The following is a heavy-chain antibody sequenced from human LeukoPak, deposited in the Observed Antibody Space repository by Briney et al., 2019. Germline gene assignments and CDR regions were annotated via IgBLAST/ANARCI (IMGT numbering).Heavy chain of an antibody. CDR3: ARTWGTAMQY. Sequence: SVKVSCKSTGGTFSSYAIRWVRQAPGQGLEWMGGIIPIFGTANYAQKFQGRVTITADESTSTAYMELSSLRSEDTAVYYCARTWGTAMQYWGQGTLVTVSS. V-gene: IGHV1-69*13. CDR1: GGTFSSYA. J-gene: IGHJ4*02. CDR2: IIPIFGTA. D-gene: IGHD5-18*01.